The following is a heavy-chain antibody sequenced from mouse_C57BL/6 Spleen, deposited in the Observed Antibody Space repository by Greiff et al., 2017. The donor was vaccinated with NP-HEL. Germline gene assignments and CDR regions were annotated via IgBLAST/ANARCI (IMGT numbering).Heavy chain of an antibody. D-gene: IGHD1-1*01. J-gene: IGHJ4*01. CDR1: GYTFTDYY. CDR3: ARCNYYGSRNYAMDY. Sequence: VQLQQSGPELVKPGASVKISCKASGYTFTDYYINWVKQRPGQGLEWIGWFFPGSGSTYYNEQFKGKATLTVDKSSSTAYMLLSSLTSEDYAVYFCARCNYYGSRNYAMDYWGQGTSVTVSS. CDR2: FFPGSGST. V-gene: IGHV1-75*01.